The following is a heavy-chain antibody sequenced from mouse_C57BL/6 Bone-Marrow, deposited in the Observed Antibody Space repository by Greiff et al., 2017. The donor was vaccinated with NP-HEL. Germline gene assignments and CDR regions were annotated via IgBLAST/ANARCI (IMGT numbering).Heavy chain of an antibody. CDR3: ARRNWDPYWYFDV. CDR2: IYPGGGYT. Sequence: QVQLQQSGAELVRPGTSVKMSCKASGYTFTNYWIGWAKQRPGHGLEWIGDIYPGGGYTNYNEKFKGKATLTADKSSSTAYMQFSSLTSEDSAIYYCARRNWDPYWYFDVWGTGTTVTVSS. D-gene: IGHD4-1*01. V-gene: IGHV1-63*01. CDR1: GYTFTNYW. J-gene: IGHJ1*03.